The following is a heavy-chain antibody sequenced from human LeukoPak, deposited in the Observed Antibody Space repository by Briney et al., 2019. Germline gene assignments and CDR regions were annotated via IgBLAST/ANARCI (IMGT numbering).Heavy chain of an antibody. J-gene: IGHJ5*02. CDR2: IYYSGTT. Sequence: SETLSLTCIVSGGSLNSPNYYWGWIRQPPGKGLEWIGTIYYSGTTYYNASLKRRLTISVGTSKNQFSLKLTSVTAADTAVYYCAIHDYYGSVNWFDPWGQGTLITVSS. V-gene: IGHV4-39*01. CDR3: AIHDYYGSVNWFDP. CDR1: GGSLNSPNYY. D-gene: IGHD3-10*01.